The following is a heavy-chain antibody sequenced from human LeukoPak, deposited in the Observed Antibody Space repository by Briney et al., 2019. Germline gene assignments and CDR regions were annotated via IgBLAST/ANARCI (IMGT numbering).Heavy chain of an antibody. V-gene: IGHV2-5*02. Sequence: CGPTPVNPTQTLTLTCTFSGFPLSTGGVGVGWIRQPPGKALEWLALIYWDDDKRYSPSLKSRLTITKDTSKHQVVLTMTNMDPVDTATYYCAHTYCSGGSCYSDFGAFDIWGQGTMVTVSS. CDR2: IYWDDDK. J-gene: IGHJ3*02. CDR3: AHTYCSGGSCYSDFGAFDI. CDR1: GFPLSTGGVG. D-gene: IGHD2-15*01.